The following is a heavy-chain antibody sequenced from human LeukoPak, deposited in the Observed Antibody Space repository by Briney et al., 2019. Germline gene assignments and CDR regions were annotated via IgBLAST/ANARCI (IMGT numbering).Heavy chain of an antibody. V-gene: IGHV4-34*01. D-gene: IGHD3-9*01. CDR2: INHSGST. CDR1: GGSFSGYY. CDR3: ARGSAKYFDWLLLLGNYYYGMDV. J-gene: IGHJ6*02. Sequence: PSETLSLTCAVYGGSFSGYYWSWIRQPPGKGLEWIGEINHSGSTNYNPSLKSRVAISVDTSKNQFSLKLSSVTAADTAVYYCARGSAKYFDWLLLLGNYYYGMDVWGQGTTVTVSS.